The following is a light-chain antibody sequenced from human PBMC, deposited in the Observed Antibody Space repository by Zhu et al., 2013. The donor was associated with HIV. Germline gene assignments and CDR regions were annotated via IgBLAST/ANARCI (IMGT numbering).Light chain of an antibody. J-gene: IGKJ4*01. CDR3: QQYKSYPLT. CDR2: VTS. CDR1: HDISGW. Sequence: DIQMTQSPSSLSASVGDRVTITCRASHDISGWLAWYQQKPGEAPKSLMYVTSRLQSGVPFRFSGSGSGTDSTLTISSLQPEDFATYYCQQYKSYPLTFGGGTKVEIK. V-gene: IGKV1D-16*01.